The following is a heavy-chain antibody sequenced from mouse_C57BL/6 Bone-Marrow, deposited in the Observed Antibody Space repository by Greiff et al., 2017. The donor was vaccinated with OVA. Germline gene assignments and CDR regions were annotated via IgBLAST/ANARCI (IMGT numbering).Heavy chain of an antibody. CDR3: ARRVSYYGNYEGYFDY. CDR2: IHPNSGST. Sequence: VQLKQPGAELVKPGASVKLSCKASGYTFTSYWMHWVKQRPGQGLEWIGMIHPNSGSTNYNEKFKSKATLTVDKSSSTAYMQLSSLTSEDSAVYYCARRVSYYGNYEGYFDYWGQGTTLTVSS. D-gene: IGHD2-1*01. CDR1: GYTFTSYW. J-gene: IGHJ2*01. V-gene: IGHV1-64*01.